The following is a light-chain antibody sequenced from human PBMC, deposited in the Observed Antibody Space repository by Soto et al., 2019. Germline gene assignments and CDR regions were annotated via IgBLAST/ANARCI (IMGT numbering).Light chain of an antibody. CDR1: QSVSSY. Sequence: EIVLTQSPGTLSWSPGESATLSCRASQSVSSYLAWYQQKPGQAPRILIFGASGRATGIPDRFSGSGSGTDFTLTISRLEPEEFAVYYCKQYGSLSWTVGQGNKVAIK. CDR3: KQYGSLSWT. V-gene: IGKV3-20*01. CDR2: GAS. J-gene: IGKJ1*01.